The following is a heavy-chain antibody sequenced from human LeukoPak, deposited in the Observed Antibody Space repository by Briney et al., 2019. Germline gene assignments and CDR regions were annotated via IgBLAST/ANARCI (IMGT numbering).Heavy chain of an antibody. V-gene: IGHV5-10-1*01. CDR2: IDPSDSYS. Sequence: GEALQISFKGSGYSFTNYWISWGRPMPGKGGEWMGTIDPSDSYSNYSPSFQGHVTISADKSISTAYLQWSSLKASDTAMYYCARRVRYVNSWDFDSWGQGTLVIVSS. CDR3: ARRVRYVNSWDFDS. D-gene: IGHD6-13*01. J-gene: IGHJ4*02. CDR1: GYSFTNYW.